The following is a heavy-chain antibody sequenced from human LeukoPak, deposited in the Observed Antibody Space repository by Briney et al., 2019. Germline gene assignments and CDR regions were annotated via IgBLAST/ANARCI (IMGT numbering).Heavy chain of an antibody. D-gene: IGHD3-10*01. CDR3: ARVNYGSATKEDY. CDR2: IYYSGSA. CDR1: GGSISSGGYY. Sequence: SETLSLTCTVSGGSISSGGYYWSWIRQHPGKGLESIGYIYYSGSAYYNPSLKSRVTISVDTSENQFSLKLSSVTAADTAVYYCARVNYGSATKEDYWGQGTLVTVSS. J-gene: IGHJ4*02. V-gene: IGHV4-31*03.